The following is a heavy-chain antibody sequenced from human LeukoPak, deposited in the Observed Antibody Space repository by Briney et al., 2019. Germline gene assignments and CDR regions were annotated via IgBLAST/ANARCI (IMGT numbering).Heavy chain of an antibody. CDR3: ANLARPLDY. V-gene: IGHV3-23*01. D-gene: IGHD6-6*01. CDR2: ISGSGGTT. CDR1: GFTFSSYA. Sequence: GGSLRLSCAASGFTFSSYAMSWVRQAPGKGLEWVSAISGSGGTTYYADSVKGRFTISRDNSKNTLYLQMNSLKPEDTAVYYCANLARPLDYWGQGALVTVSS. J-gene: IGHJ4*02.